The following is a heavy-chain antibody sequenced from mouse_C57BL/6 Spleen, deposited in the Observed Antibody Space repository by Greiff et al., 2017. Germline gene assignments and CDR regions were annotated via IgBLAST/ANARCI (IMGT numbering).Heavy chain of an antibody. Sequence: DVLLVESGEGLVKPGGSLKLSCAASGFTFSSYAMPWVRQTPEKRLEWVAYISSGGDYIYYADTVKGRFTISRDNARNTLYLQKSSLKSEDTAMYYCTRDGLGGYFDYWGQGTTLTVSS. CDR2: ISSGGDYI. CDR1: GFTFSSYA. D-gene: IGHD4-1*01. CDR3: TRDGLGGYFDY. J-gene: IGHJ2*01. V-gene: IGHV5-9-1*02.